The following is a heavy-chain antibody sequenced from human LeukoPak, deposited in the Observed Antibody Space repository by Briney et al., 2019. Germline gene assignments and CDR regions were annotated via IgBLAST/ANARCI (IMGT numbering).Heavy chain of an antibody. CDR2: INPNSGGT. D-gene: IGHD3-10*01. V-gene: IGHV1-2*04. Sequence: ASVKVSCKASGYTFTGYYMHWVRQAPGQGLEWMGWINPNSGGTNYAQKFQGWVTMTRDTSISTAYMELSRLRSDDTAVYYCARGQGRLLWFGESDYYGMDVWGQGTTVTVSS. CDR3: ARGQGRLLWFGESDYYGMDV. CDR1: GYTFTGYY. J-gene: IGHJ6*02.